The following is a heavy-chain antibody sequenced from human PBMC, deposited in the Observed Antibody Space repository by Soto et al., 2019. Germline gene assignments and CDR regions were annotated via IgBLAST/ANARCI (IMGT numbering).Heavy chain of an antibody. V-gene: IGHV3-23*01. CDR3: ANVNDYIWGSYRYSAGEFDY. Sequence: EVQLLESGGGLVEPGGSLRLSCAASGFTFSSYAMSWVRQAPGKGLEWVSAISGSGGSTYYADSVKGRFTISRDNSKNTLYLQMNSLRAEDTAVYYCANVNDYIWGSYRYSAGEFDYWGQGTLVTVSS. J-gene: IGHJ4*02. CDR2: ISGSGGST. D-gene: IGHD3-16*02. CDR1: GFTFSSYA.